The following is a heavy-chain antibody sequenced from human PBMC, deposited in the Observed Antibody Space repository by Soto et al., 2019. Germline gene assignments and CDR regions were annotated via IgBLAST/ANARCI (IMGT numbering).Heavy chain of an antibody. CDR2: IIPIFGTA. D-gene: IGHD2-2*01. Sequence: SVKVSCKASGGTFSSYAISWVRQAPGQGLEWMGGIIPIFGTANYAQKFQGRVTITADESTSTAYMELSSLRSEDTAVYYCARDRVVPDANYYYYGMDVWGQGTTVTVSS. J-gene: IGHJ6*02. V-gene: IGHV1-69*13. CDR3: ARDRVVPDANYYYYGMDV. CDR1: GGTFSSYA.